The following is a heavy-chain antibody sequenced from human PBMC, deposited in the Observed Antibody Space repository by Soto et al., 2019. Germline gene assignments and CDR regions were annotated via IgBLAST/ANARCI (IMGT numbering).Heavy chain of an antibody. Sequence: GASVKVSCKVSGYTLTELSMHWVRQAPGKGLEWMGGFDPEDGETIYAQKFQGRVTMTEDTSTDTDYMELSSLRCEDKAEYYCTTKTQATDMANWFDERGQAMLVTVSA. CDR1: GYTLTELS. CDR3: TTKTQATDMANWFDE. CDR2: FDPEDGET. V-gene: IGHV1-24*01. J-gene: IGHJ5*02. D-gene: IGHD5-18*01.